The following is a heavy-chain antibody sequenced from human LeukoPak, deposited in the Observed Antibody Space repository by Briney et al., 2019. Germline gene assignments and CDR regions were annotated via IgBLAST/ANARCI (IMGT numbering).Heavy chain of an antibody. CDR3: AGFVDRFDP. D-gene: IGHD3-16*02. J-gene: IGHJ5*02. Sequence: ASVKVSCKASGGTFSSYAISWVRQAPGQGLEWMGGIIPISGTANYAQKFQGRVTITTDESTSAAYMELSSLRSEDTAVYYCAGFVDRFDPWGQGTLVTVSS. CDR1: GGTFSSYA. CDR2: IIPISGTA. V-gene: IGHV1-69*05.